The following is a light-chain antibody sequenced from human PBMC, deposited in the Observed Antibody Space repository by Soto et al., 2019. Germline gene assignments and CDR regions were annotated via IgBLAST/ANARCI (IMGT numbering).Light chain of an antibody. Sequence: DIQMTQSPSTLSASVGDRVTITCRASQTVSSWLAWYQQKPGKAPKLLIYKASSLESGVPSRFSGSGTGTEFTLTISSLQPDAFATYYCQQYKTFLGTFGQGTKVEI. CDR1: QTVSSW. CDR3: QQYKTFLGT. V-gene: IGKV1-5*03. J-gene: IGKJ1*01. CDR2: KAS.